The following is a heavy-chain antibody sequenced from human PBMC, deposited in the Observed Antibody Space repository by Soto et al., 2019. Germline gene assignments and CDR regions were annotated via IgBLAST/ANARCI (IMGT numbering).Heavy chain of an antibody. V-gene: IGHV3-33*01. CDR1: GFTFSSYG. D-gene: IGHD3-10*01. CDR3: ARGGPWYVPYGSGSYSGYYFDY. Sequence: QVQLVESGGGVVQPGRSLRLSCAASGFTFSSYGKHWVRQAPGKGLEWVAVIWYDGSNKYYADSVKGRFTISRDNSKNTLYLQMNSLRAEDTAVYYCARGGPWYVPYGSGSYSGYYFDYWGQGTLVTVSS. CDR2: IWYDGSNK. J-gene: IGHJ4*02.